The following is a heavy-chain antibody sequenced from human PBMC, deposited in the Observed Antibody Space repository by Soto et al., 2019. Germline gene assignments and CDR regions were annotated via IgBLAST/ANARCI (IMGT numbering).Heavy chain of an antibody. J-gene: IGHJ4*02. V-gene: IGHV3-30*18. CDR2: ISADGSNA. D-gene: IGHD6-19*01. Sequence: QVQLVESGGGVVQPGGSLRLSCVASGFTFRNFGMHWVRQAPGKGLEWLAVISADGSNAYYTDSVKGRFTMSRDNSQKTLFLQMSSLRPEDTAVYYCAKGGTAVAGHDYWGQGTLVTVSS. CDR1: GFTFRNFG. CDR3: AKGGTAVAGHDY.